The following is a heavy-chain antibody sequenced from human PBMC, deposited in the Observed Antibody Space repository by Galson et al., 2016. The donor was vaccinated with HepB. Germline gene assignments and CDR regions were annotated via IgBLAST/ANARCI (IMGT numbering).Heavy chain of an antibody. D-gene: IGHD6-6*01. J-gene: IGHJ6*02. Sequence: SLRLSCAASGFTFSSYSMNWVRQAPGKGLEWVSSISSSSRYIYYAASVKGRFTISRDNAKNSLYLQMNSLRAEDMAVYYCARDLSSNYDYYAMDVWGQGTTVTVSS. CDR3: ARDLSSNYDYYAMDV. CDR2: ISSSSRYI. CDR1: GFTFSSYS. V-gene: IGHV3-21*01.